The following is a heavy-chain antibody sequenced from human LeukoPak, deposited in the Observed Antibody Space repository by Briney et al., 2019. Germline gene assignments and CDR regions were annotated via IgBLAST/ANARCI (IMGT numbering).Heavy chain of an antibody. CDR3: ARAGEGFDT. Sequence: SGGSLRLSCAASGFTFSNYGMHWVRQAPGKGLEWVAVIWYDGSNKYYGDSVKGRFTISRDNSKNTLYLQMSSLRAEDTAIYYCARAGEGFDTWGQGTKVTVSS. V-gene: IGHV3-33*08. J-gene: IGHJ3*02. D-gene: IGHD3-10*01. CDR2: IWYDGSNK. CDR1: GFTFSNYG.